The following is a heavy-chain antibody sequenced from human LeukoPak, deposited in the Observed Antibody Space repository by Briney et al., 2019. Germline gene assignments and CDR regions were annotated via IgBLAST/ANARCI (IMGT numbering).Heavy chain of an antibody. CDR1: GGSVSSGNSY. Sequence: SETLSLTCTVSGGSVSSGNSYWSWIRQPPGKGLEWIGYIYYSGSTNYNPSLKSRVTISVDTSKNQFSLKLSSVTAADTAVYYCARGLTSFDPWGQGTLVTVSS. D-gene: IGHD2/OR15-2a*01. CDR3: ARGLTSFDP. J-gene: IGHJ5*02. CDR2: IYYSGST. V-gene: IGHV4-61*01.